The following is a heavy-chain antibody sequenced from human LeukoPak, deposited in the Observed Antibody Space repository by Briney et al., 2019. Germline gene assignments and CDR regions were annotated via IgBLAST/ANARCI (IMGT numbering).Heavy chain of an antibody. Sequence: SETLSLTCTVSGGSISSYYWSWIRQPPGKGLEWIGYIYYSGSTDYNPSLKSRVTISVDTSKNQFSLKLSSVTAADTAVYYCARAEYYYDSSGYYYYFDYWGQGTLVTVSS. CDR3: ARAEYYYDSSGYYYYFDY. J-gene: IGHJ4*02. V-gene: IGHV4-59*01. CDR2: IYYSGST. D-gene: IGHD3-22*01. CDR1: GGSISSYY.